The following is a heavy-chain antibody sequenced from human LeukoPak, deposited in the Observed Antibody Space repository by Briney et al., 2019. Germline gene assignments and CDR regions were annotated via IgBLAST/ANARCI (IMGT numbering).Heavy chain of an antibody. Sequence: GGSLRLSCAASGFTFSSYNMNWVRQAPGKGLEWVSYISSSSSTIYYADSVKGRFTISRDNAKNSLYLQMNSLRAEDTAVYYCARDRSSWFGEFFDAFDIWGQGTMVTVSS. CDR3: ARDRSSWFGEFFDAFDI. V-gene: IGHV3-48*04. CDR2: ISSSSSTI. J-gene: IGHJ3*02. CDR1: GFTFSSYN. D-gene: IGHD3-10*01.